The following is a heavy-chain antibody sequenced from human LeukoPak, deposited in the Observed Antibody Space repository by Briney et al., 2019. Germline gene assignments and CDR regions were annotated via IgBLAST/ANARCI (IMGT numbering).Heavy chain of an antibody. CDR3: ARLRKRRDAFDI. Sequence: ASVKVSCKASGYTFTSYDINWVRQATGQGLEWMGWMNPNSGNTGYAQKFQGRATMTRNTSISTAYMELSSLRSEDTAVYYCARLRKRRDAFDIWGQGTMVTVSS. CDR2: MNPNSGNT. V-gene: IGHV1-8*01. J-gene: IGHJ3*02. CDR1: GYTFTSYD.